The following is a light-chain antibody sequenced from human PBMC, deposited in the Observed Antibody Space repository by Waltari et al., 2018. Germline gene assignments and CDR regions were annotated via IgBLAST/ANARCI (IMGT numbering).Light chain of an antibody. CDR2: GAS. CDR3: QQYSSFST. V-gene: IGKV3-15*01. CDR1: QSIRSN. Sequence: EIVMTQSPATLSVFPGERATLSCRASQSIRSNLAWYQHKPGQAPRLLIYGASTRATGSPARFSGSGSGTEFTLTISSLQPDDFATYSCQQYSSFSTFGQGTKVDI. J-gene: IGKJ2*01.